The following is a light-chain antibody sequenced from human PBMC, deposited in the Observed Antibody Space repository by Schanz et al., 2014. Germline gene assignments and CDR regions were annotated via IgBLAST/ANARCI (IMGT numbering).Light chain of an antibody. J-gene: IGKJ1*01. V-gene: IGKV1-39*01. CDR3: QQSYSTPWT. CDR1: QSISDY. Sequence: DIRVTQSPSSLSASVGDRVTITCRASQSISDYLNWYQQKPGKAPNLLIYAASSLESGVPSRFSGSESGTDFTLTISSLQPEDFATYYCQQSYSTPWTFGQGTKVEIK. CDR2: AAS.